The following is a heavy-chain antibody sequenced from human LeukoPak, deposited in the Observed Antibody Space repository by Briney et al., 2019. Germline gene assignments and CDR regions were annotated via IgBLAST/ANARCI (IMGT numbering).Heavy chain of an antibody. V-gene: IGHV3-74*01. CDR2: INGDGNTT. J-gene: IGHJ1*01. D-gene: IGHD3-22*01. CDR3: AIGNYYASRGCSTFGH. Sequence: PGGSLRLSCAASGFTFSRYWMHWVRQAPGKGLVWVSPINGDGNTTSYAHSVKCGFTISRDNATITMYLQMNSLRAEDTAVYYCAIGNYYASRGCSTFGHWGQGTLVTVSS. CDR1: GFTFSRYW.